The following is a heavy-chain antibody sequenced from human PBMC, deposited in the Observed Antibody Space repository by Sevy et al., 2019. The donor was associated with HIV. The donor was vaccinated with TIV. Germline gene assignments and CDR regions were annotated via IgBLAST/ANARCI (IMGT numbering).Heavy chain of an antibody. V-gene: IGHV3-64D*06. CDR3: VKDRIETILWSKGDWFDP. D-gene: IGHD3-9*01. J-gene: IGHJ5*02. CDR1: GFTFSNYA. CDR2: LSSDNAGST. Sequence: GGSLRLSCSASGFTFSNYAMHWVRQAPGKGLEYVSGLSSDNAGSTYYADSVNGRFTISRDNSKNTLYLQMSSLRTEDTAVYYCVKDRIETILWSKGDWFDPWGQGTLVTGSS.